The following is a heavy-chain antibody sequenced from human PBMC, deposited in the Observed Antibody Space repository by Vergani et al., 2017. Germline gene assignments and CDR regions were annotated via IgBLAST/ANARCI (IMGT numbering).Heavy chain of an antibody. V-gene: IGHV7-4-1*02. CDR2: INTNTGNP. D-gene: IGHD3-10*01. J-gene: IGHJ4*02. CDR1: GYTFTSRC. CDR3: ARDPRVREAPGGRFEY. Sequence: QVQLVQSGAEVKKPGASVKVSCKTSGYTFTSRCISWVRQAPGQGLEWMGWINTNTGNPTYAPGFTGRFVFSLDTSVSTTYLHISSLEPEDTAVYYCARDPRVREAPGGRFEYWGQGTLVTVSS.